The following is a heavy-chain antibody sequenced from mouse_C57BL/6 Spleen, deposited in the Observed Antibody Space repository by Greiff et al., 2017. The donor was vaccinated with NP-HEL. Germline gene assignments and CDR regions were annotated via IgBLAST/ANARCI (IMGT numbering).Heavy chain of an antibody. CDR2: IDPSDSYT. Sequence: QVQLQQPGAELVKPGASVKLSCKASGYTFTSYWMQWVKQRPGQGLEWIGEIDPSDSYTNYNQKFKGKATLTVDTSSSTAYMQLSSLTSEDSAVYYCARKGELGPFDYWGQSTTLTVSS. D-gene: IGHD4-1*01. J-gene: IGHJ2*01. CDR1: GYTFTSYW. V-gene: IGHV1-50*01. CDR3: ARKGELGPFDY.